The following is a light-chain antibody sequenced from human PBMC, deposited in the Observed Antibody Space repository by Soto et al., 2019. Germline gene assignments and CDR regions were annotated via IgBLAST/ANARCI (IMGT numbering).Light chain of an antibody. CDR1: SSDLGSYNF. CDR3: SSYSSSTTLV. V-gene: IGLV2-14*01. Sequence: QYALTQPASVSGSPGQSITISCTGGSSDLGSYNFVSWYQQHPGKAPKLMIYDVRDRPSGVSNRLSGSKSGNTASLTISGLQAEDEANYFCSSYSSSTTLVFGGGTKLTVL. J-gene: IGLJ2*01. CDR2: DVR.